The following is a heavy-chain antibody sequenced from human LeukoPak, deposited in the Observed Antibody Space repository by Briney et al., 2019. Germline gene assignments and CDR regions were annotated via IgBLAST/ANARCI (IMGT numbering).Heavy chain of an antibody. V-gene: IGHV3-21*01. D-gene: IGHD3-10*01. CDR3: ARVHYYGSGIP. J-gene: IGHJ3*01. Sequence: GGSLRLSCAASGFTFSAYNTNWVRQAPGKGLEWVSSISSSSSFIYYADSVKGRFTISRDNAKNSLYLQMNSLRAEDTAVYYCARVHYYGSGIPGGQGTMVTVSS. CDR1: GFTFSAYN. CDR2: ISSSSSFI.